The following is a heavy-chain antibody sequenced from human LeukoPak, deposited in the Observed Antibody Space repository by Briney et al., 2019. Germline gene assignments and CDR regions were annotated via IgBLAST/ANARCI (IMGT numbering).Heavy chain of an antibody. D-gene: IGHD3-9*01. CDR3: ARGPTTDYDVLTGYYYFDY. Sequence: KASETLSLTCVVYGRSLSGYYWTWIRQPPGKGLEWIGEINHSGSTNQNPSLKSRVTISVDTSKNQFSLKVSSVTAADTAVYYCARGPTTDYDVLTGYYYFDYWGQATLVTVSS. V-gene: IGHV4-34*01. J-gene: IGHJ4*02. CDR2: INHSGST. CDR1: GRSLSGYY.